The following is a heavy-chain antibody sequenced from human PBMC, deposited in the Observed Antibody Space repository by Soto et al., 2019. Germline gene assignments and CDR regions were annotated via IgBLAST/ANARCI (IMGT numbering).Heavy chain of an antibody. D-gene: IGHD3-16*01. J-gene: IGHJ6*02. V-gene: IGHV5-51*01. CDR1: GYSFTSYW. Sequence: PGESLKISCKGSGYSFTSYWIGWVRQMPGKGLEWMGIIYPGDSDTRYSPSLQGQVTISADKSISTAYLQWSSLKASDTAMYYCARLFGEGSYYYYYGMDVWGQGTTVTVSS. CDR3: ARLFGEGSYYYYYGMDV. CDR2: IYPGDSDT.